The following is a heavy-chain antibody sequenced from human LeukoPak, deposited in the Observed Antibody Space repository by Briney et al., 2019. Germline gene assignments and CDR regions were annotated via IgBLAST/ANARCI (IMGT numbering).Heavy chain of an antibody. V-gene: IGHV1-24*01. Sequence: ASAKVSCKASGGTFSSYAISWVRQAPGKGLEWMGGLDPEDVEAIYAQKFQGRVTMTEDTSTDTAYMELSSLKSEDTAVYYCATSASAPAYYYGLDVWGRGTTVTVSS. CDR2: LDPEDVEA. D-gene: IGHD2-15*01. J-gene: IGHJ6*02. CDR3: ATSASAPAYYYGLDV. CDR1: GGTFSSYA.